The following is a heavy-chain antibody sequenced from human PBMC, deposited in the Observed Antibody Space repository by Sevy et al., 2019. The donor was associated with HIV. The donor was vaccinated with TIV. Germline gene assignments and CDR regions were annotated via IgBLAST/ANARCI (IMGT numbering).Heavy chain of an antibody. V-gene: IGHV3-30*04. J-gene: IGHJ4*02. CDR1: GFTFSTYA. D-gene: IGHD1-1*01. CDR2: ISHDERTT. Sequence: GGYLRLSCAASGFTFSTYAMHWLRQAPGKGLEWVAVISHDERTTYYADSVKGRFTISRDNSKNTLYLQMDSLRPEDTTIYYSSRYPGNSGNYWGQGTLVTVSS. CDR3: SRYPGNSGNY.